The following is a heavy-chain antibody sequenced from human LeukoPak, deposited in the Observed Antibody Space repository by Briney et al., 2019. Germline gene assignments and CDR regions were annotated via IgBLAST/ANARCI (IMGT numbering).Heavy chain of an antibody. V-gene: IGHV1-3*01. Sequence: ASVKVSCKASGYTFTSYAMHWVRQAPGQRLEWMGWINAGNGNTKYSQKFQGRVTITRDTSASTAYMELSSLRSEDTAVYYCATPGEVVVPALGDYYYMDVWGKGTTVTVSS. J-gene: IGHJ6*03. CDR2: INAGNGNT. CDR3: ATPGEVVVPALGDYYYMDV. D-gene: IGHD2-2*01. CDR1: GYTFTSYA.